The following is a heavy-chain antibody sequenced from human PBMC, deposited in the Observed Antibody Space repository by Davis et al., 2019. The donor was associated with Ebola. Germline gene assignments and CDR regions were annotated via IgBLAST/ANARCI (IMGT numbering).Heavy chain of an antibody. Sequence: GESLKISCAASRVTSTTNWIHWVRQAPGKGLVWVSRINPDGTKTGYADSVKGRFTVSRDNSKKTMYLQMNSLRAEDTAVYYCARGLQTRWRVGWGMDVWGQGTTVTVSS. J-gene: IGHJ6*02. CDR2: INPDGTKT. V-gene: IGHV3-74*01. CDR1: RVTSTTNW. D-gene: IGHD3-16*01. CDR3: ARGLQTRWRVGWGMDV.